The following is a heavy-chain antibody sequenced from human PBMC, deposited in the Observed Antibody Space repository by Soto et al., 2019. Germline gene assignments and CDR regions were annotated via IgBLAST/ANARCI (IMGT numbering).Heavy chain of an antibody. Sequence: GGSPRLSCAASGFTFANYDMHWVRQAPGKGLEWMALILHDGSAEYYADSVKGRFTISRDNSKSTLYLQVNSLSAEDTGVYYCARSRDGYSFYFYYGMDVWGQGTTVTVSS. D-gene: IGHD4-4*01. CDR3: ARSRDGYSFYFYYGMDV. V-gene: IGHV3-30*03. CDR1: GFTFANYD. CDR2: ILHDGSAE. J-gene: IGHJ6*02.